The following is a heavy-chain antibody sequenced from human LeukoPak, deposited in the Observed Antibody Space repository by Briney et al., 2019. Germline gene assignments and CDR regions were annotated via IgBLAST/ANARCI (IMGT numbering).Heavy chain of an antibody. CDR1: GFTFSNAW. D-gene: IGHD6-19*01. CDR3: ARARSSGWYYFDY. CDR2: ISTSGNTI. V-gene: IGHV3-11*04. Sequence: GGSLRLSCAASGFTFSNAWMSWVRQAPGKGLEWVSYISTSGNTIYYADSVKGRFTISRDNAKNSLSLQMNSLRAEDTSVYYCARARSSGWYYFDYWGQGTLVTVSS. J-gene: IGHJ4*02.